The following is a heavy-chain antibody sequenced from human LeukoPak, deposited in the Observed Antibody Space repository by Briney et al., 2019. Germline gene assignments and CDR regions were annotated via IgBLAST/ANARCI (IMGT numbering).Heavy chain of an antibody. CDR1: GGSISSYY. J-gene: IGHJ4*02. V-gene: IGHV4-59*01. Sequence: SETLSLTCTVSGGSISSYYWSWIRQPPGKGLEWIGYIYYSGNTNYNPSLKSRVTISVDTSKNQFSLKLSSVTAADTAVYHCARVRAIGFCSGGGCPLDYWGQGALVTVSS. CDR3: ARVRAIGFCSGGGCPLDY. D-gene: IGHD2-15*01. CDR2: IYYSGNT.